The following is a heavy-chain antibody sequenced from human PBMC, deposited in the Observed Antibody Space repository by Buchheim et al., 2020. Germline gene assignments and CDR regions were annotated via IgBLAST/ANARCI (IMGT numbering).Heavy chain of an antibody. CDR2: ISSSSSTI. J-gene: IGHJ6*02. CDR3: ARLTVTVLYYYYYGMDV. Sequence: EVQLVESGGGLVQPGGSLRLSCAASGFTFSSYSMNWVRQAPGKGLEWVSYISSSSSTIYYADSVKGRFTISRDNAKKPLYLQMNSLRAEDTAVYYCARLTVTVLYYYYYGMDVWGQGTT. D-gene: IGHD4-17*01. V-gene: IGHV3-48*01. CDR1: GFTFSSYS.